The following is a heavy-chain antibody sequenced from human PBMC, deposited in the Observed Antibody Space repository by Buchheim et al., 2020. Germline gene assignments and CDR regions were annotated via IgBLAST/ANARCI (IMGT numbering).Heavy chain of an antibody. CDR2: IIPIFGTA. J-gene: IGHJ5*02. V-gene: IGHV1-69*06. CDR3: ARDLREKASVVAATPDRGPFDP. D-gene: IGHD2-15*01. CDR1: GGTFSSYA. Sequence: QVQLVQSGAEVKKPGSSVKVSCKASGGTFSSYAISWVRQAPGQGLEWMGGIIPIFGTANYAQKFQGRVTITADKSTSTAYMELSSLRSEDTAVYYCARDLREKASVVAATPDRGPFDPWGQGTL.